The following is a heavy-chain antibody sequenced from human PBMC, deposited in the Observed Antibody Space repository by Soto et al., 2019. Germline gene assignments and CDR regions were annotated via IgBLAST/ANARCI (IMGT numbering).Heavy chain of an antibody. CDR1: GFTFSSYA. CDR2: ISYDGSNK. CDR3: ARAGKPRYCSGGSCYHRYYYYGMDV. V-gene: IGHV3-30-3*01. Sequence: SLRLSCAASGFTFSSYAMHWVRQAPGKGLEWVAVISYDGSNKYYADSVKGRFTISRDNSKNTLYLQMNSLRAEDTAVYYCARAGKPRYCSGGSCYHRYYYYGMDVWGQGTTVTVSS. D-gene: IGHD2-15*01. J-gene: IGHJ6*02.